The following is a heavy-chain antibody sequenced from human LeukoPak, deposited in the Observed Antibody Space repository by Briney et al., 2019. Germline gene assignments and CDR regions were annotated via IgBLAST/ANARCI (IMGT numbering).Heavy chain of an antibody. CDR3: ARGLRVATIRWFDP. D-gene: IGHD5-12*01. CDR2: INPNSGGT. V-gene: IGHV1-2*02. CDR1: GYTFTGYY. J-gene: IGHJ5*02. Sequence: ASVKVSCKASGYTFTGYYMHWVRQAPGQGLERMGWINPNSGGTNYAQKFQGRVTMTRDTSISTAYMELSRLRSDDTAVYYCARGLRVATIRWFDPWGQGTLVTVSS.